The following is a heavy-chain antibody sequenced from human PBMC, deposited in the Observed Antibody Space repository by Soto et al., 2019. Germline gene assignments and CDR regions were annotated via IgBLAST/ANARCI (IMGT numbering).Heavy chain of an antibody. V-gene: IGHV4-4*02. CDR3: VRTDWYRFDP. CDR1: GGSITSNW. J-gene: IGHJ5*02. Sequence: QVQLQESGPGLVNPSGTLSLTCAVSGGSITSNWWSWVRQPPGKGLEWIGEIHHSGSFNYNPSLRSRVTISIDKSQNQLSLKRTSVTAADTAVHYCVRTDWYRFDPWGQGTLVTVSS. CDR2: IHHSGSF. D-gene: IGHD3-9*01.